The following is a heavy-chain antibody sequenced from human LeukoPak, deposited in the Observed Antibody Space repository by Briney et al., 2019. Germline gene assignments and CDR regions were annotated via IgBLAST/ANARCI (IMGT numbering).Heavy chain of an antibody. CDR3: ARASIDIVATIDDAFDI. J-gene: IGHJ3*02. CDR1: GYTFTSYA. D-gene: IGHD5-12*01. CDR2: INTNTGNP. V-gene: IGHV7-4-1*02. Sequence: ASVKVSCRASGYTFTSYAMNWVRQAPGQGLEWMGWINTNTGNPTYAQGFTGRFVFSLDTSVSTAYLQISSLKAEDTAVYYCARASIDIVATIDDAFDIWGQGTMVTVSS.